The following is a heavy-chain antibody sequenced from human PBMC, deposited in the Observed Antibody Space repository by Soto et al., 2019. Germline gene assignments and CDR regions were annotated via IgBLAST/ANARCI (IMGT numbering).Heavy chain of an antibody. J-gene: IGHJ5*02. Sequence: QVQLVQTGAEVKKPGASVKVSCKAAGYTFSNYGISWVRQAPGQGLEWMGWISDYNGNTNYAQRFQGRVTPAADTATRTAYMELRSLKSDDAAVYFGVRDYDFLRNVGWFDPWGQGTLVTVSP. D-gene: IGHD3-3*01. V-gene: IGHV1-18*01. CDR2: ISDYNGNT. CDR3: VRDYDFLRNVGWFDP. CDR1: GYTFSNYG.